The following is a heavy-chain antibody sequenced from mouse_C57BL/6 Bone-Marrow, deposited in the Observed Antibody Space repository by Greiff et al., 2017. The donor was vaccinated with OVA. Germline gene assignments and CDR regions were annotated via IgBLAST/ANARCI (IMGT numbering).Heavy chain of an antibody. J-gene: IGHJ2*01. V-gene: IGHV1-50*01. D-gene: IGHD2-12*01. CDR3: ARGYYSKVYYFDY. Sequence: QVQLQQPGAELVKPGASVKLSCKASGYTFTSYWMQWVKQRPGQGLEWIGEIDPSDSYTNYNQKFKGKATLTVDTSSSTAYMQLSSLTSEDSAVYYCARGYYSKVYYFDYWGQGTTLTVSS. CDR1: GYTFTSYW. CDR2: IDPSDSYT.